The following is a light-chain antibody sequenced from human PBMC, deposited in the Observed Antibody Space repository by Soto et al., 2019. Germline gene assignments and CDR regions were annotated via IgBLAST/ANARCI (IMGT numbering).Light chain of an antibody. CDR1: QSLSNR. J-gene: IGKJ1*01. CDR2: DAS. V-gene: IGKV1-5*01. Sequence: DIQMTQSPSTLSASVGDRVTITCRASQSLSNRLAWYQQKPGKAPKVLIYDASSLESGVPSRFSGSGSGTDFILPISSLHPDDFATYYCQYYAGVWTFGQGTKVEIK. CDR3: QYYAGVWT.